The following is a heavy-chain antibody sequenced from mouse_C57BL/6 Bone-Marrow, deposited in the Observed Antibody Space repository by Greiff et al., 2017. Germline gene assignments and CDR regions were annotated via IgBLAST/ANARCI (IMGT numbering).Heavy chain of an antibody. CDR3: ASQDSNSWFAY. V-gene: IGHV1-59*01. CDR2: IDPSDSCT. J-gene: IGHJ3*01. D-gene: IGHD2-5*01. CDR1: GYTFTSYW. Sequence: VKLQQPGAELVRPGTSVKLSCKASGYTFTSYWMHWVKQRPGQGLEWIGVIDPSDSCTNYNQKFKGKATLPVDTSSSTAYMQSSRLTSEDAAVYYCASQDSNSWFAYWGQGTLVTVSA.